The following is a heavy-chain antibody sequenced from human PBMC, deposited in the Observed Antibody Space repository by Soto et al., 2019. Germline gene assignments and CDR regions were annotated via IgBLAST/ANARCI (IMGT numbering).Heavy chain of an antibody. V-gene: IGHV3-74*01. J-gene: IGHJ4*02. CDR2: IYFDGITT. CDR1: GFTFNTHW. CDR3: ARGGAMGVDY. D-gene: IGHD1-26*01. Sequence: EVQLVESGGGVVQPGGSLRLSCTASGFTFNTHWMHWVRQAPGKVVVWVSRIYFDGITTNYADSVKGRLTVTRDNAKNTGYLHVNTLRDEDTAVYYCARGGAMGVDYWGQGTLVTVSS.